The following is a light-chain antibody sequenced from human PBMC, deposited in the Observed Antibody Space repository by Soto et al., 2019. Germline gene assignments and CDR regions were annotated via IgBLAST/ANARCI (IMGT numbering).Light chain of an antibody. CDR2: GAS. V-gene: IGKV3-15*01. CDR1: QSVSSN. CDR3: QQYNNWPPLT. Sequence: EIVMTQSPATLSVSPGERATLSCRASQSVSSNLAWYQQKPGQAPRRLIYGASTRATGIPARFSGSGSGTEFSLTLSSLQSEDFAVYYCQQYNNWPPLTFGGGTKVAIK. J-gene: IGKJ4*01.